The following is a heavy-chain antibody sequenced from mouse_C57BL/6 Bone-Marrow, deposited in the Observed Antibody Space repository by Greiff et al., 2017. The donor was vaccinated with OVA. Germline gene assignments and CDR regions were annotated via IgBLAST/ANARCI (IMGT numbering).Heavy chain of an antibody. D-gene: IGHD1-1*01. CDR1: GYSFTSYY. CDR3: ARNHITTVVAHFDY. V-gene: IGHV1-66*01. Sequence: QVQLQQSGPELVKPGASVKISCKASGYSFTSYYIHWVKQRPGQGLEWIGWIYPGSGNTKYNEKFKGKATLTADTSSSTAYMQLSSLTSEDSAVYYCARNHITTVVAHFDYWGQGTTLTVSS. CDR2: IYPGSGNT. J-gene: IGHJ2*01.